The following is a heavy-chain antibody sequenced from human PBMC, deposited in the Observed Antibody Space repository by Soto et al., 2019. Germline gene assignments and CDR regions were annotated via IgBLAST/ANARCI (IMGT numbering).Heavy chain of an antibody. Sequence: QVQLQESGPGLVKLSGTLSLTCAVSGGSISSSNWWSWVRQPPGKGLEWIGEIYHSGSTNYNPSLKGRVTISVDKSKNQFSLKLSSVTAADTAVYYCARGPTYSGSYPYFDHWGQGTLVTVSS. CDR3: ARGPTYSGSYPYFDH. CDR2: IYHSGST. J-gene: IGHJ4*02. D-gene: IGHD1-26*01. V-gene: IGHV4-4*02. CDR1: GGSISSSNW.